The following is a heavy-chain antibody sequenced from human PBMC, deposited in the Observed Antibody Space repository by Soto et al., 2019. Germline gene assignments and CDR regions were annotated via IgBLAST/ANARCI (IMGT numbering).Heavy chain of an antibody. Sequence: QVHLVQSGAEVKKPGASVKVSCQGSGYAFTTYGITWVRQAPGQGLEWMGWISAPNGNTNYAQKLQGRVTVTRDTLTSTASMELRSLRYDDTAVYYCARGRYGDYWGQGALVTVSS. CDR2: ISAPNGNT. CDR1: GYAFTTYG. CDR3: ARGRYGDY. D-gene: IGHD1-1*01. V-gene: IGHV1-18*01. J-gene: IGHJ4*02.